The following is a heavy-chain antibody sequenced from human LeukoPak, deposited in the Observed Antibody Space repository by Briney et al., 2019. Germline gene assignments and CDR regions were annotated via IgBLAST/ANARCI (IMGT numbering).Heavy chain of an antibody. CDR1: GFTFSSYS. Sequence: PGGSLRLSCAASGFTFSSYSMNWVRQAPGTGLEWVSSITSSSSHVYYADSVKGRFTMSRDNAKNSLYLQMNSLRAEDTAVYYCARAEMTTITYPDYWGQGTPVTVSS. D-gene: IGHD5-24*01. J-gene: IGHJ4*02. CDR2: ITSSSSHV. V-gene: IGHV3-21*01. CDR3: ARAEMTTITYPDY.